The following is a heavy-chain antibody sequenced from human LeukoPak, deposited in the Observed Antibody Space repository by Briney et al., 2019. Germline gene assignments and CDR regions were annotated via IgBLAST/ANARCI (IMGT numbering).Heavy chain of an antibody. Sequence: SETLSLTCSVSGGSISSSTYYWGWIRQPPGKGLEWIGSVYYSGSTYYNPSLKSRVTISVDTSKNQFSLKLSSVTAADTAVYYCVAGGFYGYWGQGTLVTVSS. CDR3: VAGGFYGY. V-gene: IGHV4-39*01. CDR1: GGSISSSTYY. D-gene: IGHD3-10*01. CDR2: VYYSGST. J-gene: IGHJ4*02.